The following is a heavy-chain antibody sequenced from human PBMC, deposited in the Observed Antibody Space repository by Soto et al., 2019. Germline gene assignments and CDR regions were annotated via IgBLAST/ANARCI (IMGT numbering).Heavy chain of an antibody. D-gene: IGHD1-1*01. CDR1: GFTFSDYY. CDR2: SSNSGTFA. Sequence: PGGSLRFSCAASGFTFSDYYMSWVRQAPGRGLEWISYSSNSGTFARYATSVKGRFSISRDNANNSLYLEMNSLRVEDTAVYYCARSGDNFNVLDYWGQGTPVTSPQ. J-gene: IGHJ4*02. CDR3: ARSGDNFNVLDY. V-gene: IGHV3-11*06.